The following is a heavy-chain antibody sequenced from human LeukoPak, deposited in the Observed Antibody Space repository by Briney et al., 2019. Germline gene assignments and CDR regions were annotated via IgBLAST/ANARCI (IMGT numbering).Heavy chain of an antibody. CDR2: INPNSGGT. D-gene: IGHD3/OR15-3a*01. J-gene: IGHJ4*02. V-gene: IGHV1-2*02. CDR1: GYTFIGNY. CDR3: ARQTGSGLFILP. Sequence: ASVKVSCKASGYTFIGNYMHWVRQAPGQGLEWMGWINPNSGGTNYAQKFQGRVTMTRDTSISTAYMELSRLRSDDTAVYYCARQTGSGLFILPGGQGTLVTVSS.